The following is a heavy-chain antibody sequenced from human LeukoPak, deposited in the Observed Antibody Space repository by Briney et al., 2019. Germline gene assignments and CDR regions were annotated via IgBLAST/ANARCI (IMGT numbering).Heavy chain of an antibody. J-gene: IGHJ5*02. CDR2: IKQDGSEK. CDR1: GFTFSSYW. Sequence: GGSLRLSCAASGFTFSSYWMSWVRQAPGKGLEWVANIKQDGSEKYYVDSVKGRFTISRDNAKNSLYLQMNSLRAEDTAVYYCARVGGFGESMENWFDPWGQGTLVTVSS. CDR3: ARVGGFGESMENWFDP. V-gene: IGHV3-7*01. D-gene: IGHD3-10*01.